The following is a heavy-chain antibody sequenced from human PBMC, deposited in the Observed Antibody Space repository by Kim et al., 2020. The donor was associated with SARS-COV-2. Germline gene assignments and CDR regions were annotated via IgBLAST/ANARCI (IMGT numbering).Heavy chain of an antibody. CDR3: ARGTYSSSWYGDY. J-gene: IGHJ4*02. D-gene: IGHD6-13*01. CDR1: GGSISSYY. V-gene: IGHV4-59*08. Sequence: SETLSLTCTVSGGSISSYYRSWIRQPPGKGLEWIGYIYYSGSTNYNPSLKSRVTISVDTSKNPFSLKLSSVTAADTAVYYCARGTYSSSWYGDYWGQGTLVTVSS. CDR2: IYYSGST.